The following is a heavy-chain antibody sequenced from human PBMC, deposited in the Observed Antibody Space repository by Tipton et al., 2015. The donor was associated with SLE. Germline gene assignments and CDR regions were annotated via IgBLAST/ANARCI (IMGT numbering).Heavy chain of an antibody. Sequence: TLSLTCTVSGGSISSFSWTWIRQPPGKGLEWIGYIDYSGNTYYTPSLKSRVTISVDTSKNQFSLNLNSVTAADTAVYYCARVTSYDFWSGSLPGYFDFWGQGILVTVSS. V-gene: IGHV4-59*01. J-gene: IGHJ4*02. CDR3: ARVTSYDFWSGSLPGYFDF. CDR1: GGSISSFS. D-gene: IGHD3-3*01. CDR2: IDYSGNT.